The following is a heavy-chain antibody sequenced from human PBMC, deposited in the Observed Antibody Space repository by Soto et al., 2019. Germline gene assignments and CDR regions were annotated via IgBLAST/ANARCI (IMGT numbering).Heavy chain of an antibody. CDR3: ARRV. V-gene: IGHV3-23*01. J-gene: IGHJ4*02. CDR2: ISAGGDRT. Sequence: PGGSLSLSCAPCGFSFSGYPMNWVRQAPGKGLEWVSGISAGGDRTYYADSVKGRFTIFRDNSKNSVSLRMNRLRVEDTAVYYCARRVWGQGTLVTVSS. CDR1: GFSFSGYP.